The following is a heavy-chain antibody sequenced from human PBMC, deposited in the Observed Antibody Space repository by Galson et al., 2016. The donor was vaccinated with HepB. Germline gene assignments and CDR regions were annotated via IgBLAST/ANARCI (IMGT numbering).Heavy chain of an antibody. J-gene: IGHJ4*02. CDR1: GFTFSTYA. D-gene: IGHD5-18*01. Sequence: SLRLSCAASGFTFSTYAMSWVRQAPGKGLEWVSGISGSGDTKFADSVKGRFTISRDNSKTTLYLQMNSLRVEDTAVYYGAKISVQYSYHYWGLDYWGQGTLVTVSS. CDR2: ISGSGDT. V-gene: IGHV3-23*01. CDR3: AKISVQYSYHYWGLDY.